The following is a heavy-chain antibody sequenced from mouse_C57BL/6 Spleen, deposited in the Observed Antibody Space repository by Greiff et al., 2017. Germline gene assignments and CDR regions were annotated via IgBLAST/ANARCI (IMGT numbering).Heavy chain of an antibody. CDR3: ARYVYDTWFAY. Sequence: VNVVESGAELMKPGASVKLSCKATGYTFTGYWIEWVKQRPGHGLEWIGEILPGSGSTNYNEKFKGKATFTADKSSITAYMQLSSLTTEGSAIYYCARYVYDTWFAYWGQGTLVTVSA. J-gene: IGHJ3*01. D-gene: IGHD2-2*01. V-gene: IGHV1-9*01. CDR1: GYTFTGYW. CDR2: ILPGSGST.